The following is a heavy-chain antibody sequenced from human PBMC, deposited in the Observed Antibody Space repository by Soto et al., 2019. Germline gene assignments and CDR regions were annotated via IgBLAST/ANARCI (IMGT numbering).Heavy chain of an antibody. Sequence: GGSLRLSCAASEFTFANYAMNWVRQAPGKGLEWVSSISGSGGGTSYADSVKGRFTISRDNSKNTLSLEMSSLRVEDTGVYYCARDQRGFNRTADYWGQGALVTVSS. CDR1: EFTFANYA. D-gene: IGHD2-15*01. J-gene: IGHJ4*02. CDR3: ARDQRGFNRTADY. V-gene: IGHV3-23*01. CDR2: ISGSGGGT.